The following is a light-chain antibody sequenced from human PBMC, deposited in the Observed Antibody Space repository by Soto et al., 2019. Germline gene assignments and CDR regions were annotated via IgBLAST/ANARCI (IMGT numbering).Light chain of an antibody. CDR1: QSISSW. J-gene: IGKJ5*01. CDR3: QQYNSYSPIT. V-gene: IGKV1-5*01. CDR2: HAS. Sequence: DIQMTQSPSTLSASVGDRVTITCRASQSISSWLAWYQQKPGKAPKLLIHHASSLESGVPSRFSGSGSGTEFTLTISSLQPDDFATYYCQQYNSYSPITFGQGTRLEIK.